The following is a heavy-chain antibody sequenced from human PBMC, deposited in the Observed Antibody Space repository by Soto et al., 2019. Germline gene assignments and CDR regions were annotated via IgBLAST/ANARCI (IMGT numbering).Heavy chain of an antibody. J-gene: IGHJ1*01. CDR2: ISGSGGGT. CDR1: GVSFSSYV. D-gene: IGHD1-26*01. CDR3: AKDSRLRGSFYGH. Sequence: PWGSLRLACAASGVSFSSYVMNWVRQAPGKGLEWVSAISGSGGGTYYADSVKGRFTISRDDSKNTLYLQMNSLRAEDTAVYYCAKDSRLRGSFYGHWGQGTLVTVSS. V-gene: IGHV3-23*01.